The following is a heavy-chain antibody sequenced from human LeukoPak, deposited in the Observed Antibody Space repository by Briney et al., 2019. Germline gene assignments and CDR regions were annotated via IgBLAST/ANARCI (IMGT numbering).Heavy chain of an antibody. V-gene: IGHV4-34*01. CDR1: GGSFSTYY. D-gene: IGHD3-16*01. CDR3: ARGVPIMITFGGFYYYYYMDV. Sequence: SETLSLTCTLSGGSFSTYYWSWIRQPPGKGLEWIGEINHSGSTNYNPSLKSRVTISVDTSKNQFSLKLSSVTAADTAVYYCARGVPIMITFGGFYYYYYMDVWGKGTTVTVSS. CDR2: INHSGST. J-gene: IGHJ6*03.